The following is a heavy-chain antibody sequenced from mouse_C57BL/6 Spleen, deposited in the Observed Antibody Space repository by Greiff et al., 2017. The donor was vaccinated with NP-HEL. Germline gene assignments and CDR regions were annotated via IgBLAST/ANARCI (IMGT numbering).Heavy chain of an antibody. V-gene: IGHV1-69*01. D-gene: IGHD2-5*01. CDR3: ASLYYSNLWDFDV. CDR2: IDPSDSYY. Sequence: VQLQQPGAELVMPGASVKLSCKASGYTFTSYWMHWVKQRPGQGLEWIGEIDPSDSYYNYNQKFNGKSTLTVDKSSSTAYMHLSSLTSEDSAVYYCASLYYSNLWDFDVWGTGTTVTVSS. CDR1: GYTFTSYW. J-gene: IGHJ1*03.